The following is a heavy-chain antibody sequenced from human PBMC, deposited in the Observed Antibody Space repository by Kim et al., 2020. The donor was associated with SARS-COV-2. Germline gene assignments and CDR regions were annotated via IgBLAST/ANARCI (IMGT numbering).Heavy chain of an antibody. D-gene: IGHD5-12*01. Sequence: ASVKVSCKASGYTFTSYDINWVRQATGQGLEWMGWMNPNSGNTCYAQKFQGRVTMTRNTSISTAYMELSSLRSEDTAVYYCARGTLVATIFNYYYGMDVWGQGPAVTVSS. J-gene: IGHJ6*02. CDR3: ARGTLVATIFNYYYGMDV. V-gene: IGHV1-8*01. CDR1: GYTFTSYD. CDR2: MNPNSGNT.